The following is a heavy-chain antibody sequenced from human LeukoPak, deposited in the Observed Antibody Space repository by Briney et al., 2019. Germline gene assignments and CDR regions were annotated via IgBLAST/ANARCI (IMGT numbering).Heavy chain of an antibody. Sequence: GASVEVSCKASGYTFTGYYMHWVRQAPGQGLEWMGWINPNSGGTNYAQKFQGRVTMTRDTSISTAYMELSRLRSDDTAVYYCARDREGYGGNSDYWGQGTLVTVSS. V-gene: IGHV1-2*02. J-gene: IGHJ4*02. D-gene: IGHD4-23*01. CDR2: INPNSGGT. CDR1: GYTFTGYY. CDR3: ARDREGYGGNSDY.